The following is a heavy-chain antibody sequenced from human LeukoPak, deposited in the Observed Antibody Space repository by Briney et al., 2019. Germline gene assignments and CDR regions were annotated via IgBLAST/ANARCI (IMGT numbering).Heavy chain of an antibody. CDR1: GFAFSSFA. CDR3: ARDPNGNYVGAFEM. V-gene: IGHV3-23*01. D-gene: IGHD4-17*01. CDR2: ILSGGDVF. J-gene: IGHJ3*02. Sequence: GGSLRLSCAASGFAFSSFAMMWVRQAPGMGLELISAILSGGDVFFYGDSVRGRFTISRDDSTNTLFLQMNILRADDSAVYYCARDPNGNYVGAFEMWGPGTTVTVSS.